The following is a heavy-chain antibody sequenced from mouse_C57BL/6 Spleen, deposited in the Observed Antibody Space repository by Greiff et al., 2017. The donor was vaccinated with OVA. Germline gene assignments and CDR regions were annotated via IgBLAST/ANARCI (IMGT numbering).Heavy chain of an antibody. CDR2: YPGSGNTY. J-gene: IGHJ2*01. CDR1: YTFTDYYM. V-gene: IGHV1-83*01. CDR3: RKPGGDY. Sequence: VQLQQSRPELVKPGASVKMSCKASGYTFTDYYMHWVKQKPGKGLEWIGWIYPGSGNTYYNEKFKGKATLTADTSSRTAYMQLSSLTSEDTAVYFCARKPGGDYWGQGTTLTVSS.